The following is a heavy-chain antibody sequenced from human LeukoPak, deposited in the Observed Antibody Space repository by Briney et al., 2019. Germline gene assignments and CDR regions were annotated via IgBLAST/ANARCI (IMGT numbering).Heavy chain of an antibody. D-gene: IGHD3-9*01. Sequence: GGSLRLSCAASGFTVSTNYMSWVRQAPGKGLEWVSVIYSGGSTDYADSVKGRFTISRDTSKNTLYLQMNSLRVEDTAVYYCARSSHYDILTGYSEEDAFDIWGQGTMVTVSS. J-gene: IGHJ3*02. V-gene: IGHV3-53*01. CDR2: IYSGGST. CDR1: GFTVSTNY. CDR3: ARSSHYDILTGYSEEDAFDI.